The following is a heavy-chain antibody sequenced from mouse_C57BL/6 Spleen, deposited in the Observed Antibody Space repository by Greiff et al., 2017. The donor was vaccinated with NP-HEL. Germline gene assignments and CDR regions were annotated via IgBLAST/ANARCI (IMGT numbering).Heavy chain of an antibody. V-gene: IGHV14-2*01. CDR2: IDPEDGAT. Sequence: VQLKESGAELVKPGASVTLSCTASGFNIKDYYMHWVKQRTEQGLEWIGRIDPEDGATNYDPKFQGKGNITADTSSNTAYLQLNSLTSEDTAGYYGASYYCSSSDWNYWGQGTTLTVSS. CDR1: GFNIKDYY. CDR3: ASYYCSSSDWNY. D-gene: IGHD1-1*01. J-gene: IGHJ2*01.